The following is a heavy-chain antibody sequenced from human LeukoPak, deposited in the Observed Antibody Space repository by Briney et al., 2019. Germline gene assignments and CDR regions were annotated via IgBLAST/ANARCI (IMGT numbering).Heavy chain of an antibody. D-gene: IGHD4-17*01. CDR2: IRSKAYGGTT. CDR1: GFTFGDYA. Sequence: GGSLRPSCTASGFTFGDYAMSWVRQAPGKGLEWVGFIRSKAYGGTTEYAASVKGRFTNSRDDSKSIAYLQMNSLKTEDTAVYYCTRDLGGDYDGDYWGQGTLVTVSS. V-gene: IGHV3-49*04. CDR3: TRDLGGDYDGDY. J-gene: IGHJ4*02.